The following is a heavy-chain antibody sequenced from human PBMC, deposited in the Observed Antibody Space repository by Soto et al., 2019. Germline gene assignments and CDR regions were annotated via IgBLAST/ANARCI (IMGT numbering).Heavy chain of an antibody. CDR3: ARSPPYCISTSCYLGRWFDP. V-gene: IGHV1-8*01. CDR2: MNPNSGNT. Sequence: ASVKVSCKASGYTFTSYDINWVRQATGQGLEWMGWMNPNSGNTGYAQKFQGRVTMTRNTSISTAYMELSSLRSEDTAVYYCARSPPYCISTSCYLGRWFDPWGQGTLVTV. CDR1: GYTFTSYD. D-gene: IGHD2-2*01. J-gene: IGHJ5*02.